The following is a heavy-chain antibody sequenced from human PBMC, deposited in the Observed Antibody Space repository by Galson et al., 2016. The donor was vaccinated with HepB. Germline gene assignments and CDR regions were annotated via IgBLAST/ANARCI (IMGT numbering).Heavy chain of an antibody. J-gene: IGHJ4*02. Sequence: SLRLSCAASGFTFSSYSLNWVRQAPGKGLEWVSSISSSSGYIYSADSVKGRFTVSRDNARNSLYLQMNSLRAEDTAVYYCARAPYQLLWYFDNWGQGTRVTVSS. CDR1: GFTFSSYS. D-gene: IGHD2-2*01. CDR3: ARAPYQLLWYFDN. V-gene: IGHV3-21*01. CDR2: ISSSSGYI.